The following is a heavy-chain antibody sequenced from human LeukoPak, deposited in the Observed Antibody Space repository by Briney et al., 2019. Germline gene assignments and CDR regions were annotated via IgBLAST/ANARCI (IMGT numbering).Heavy chain of an antibody. D-gene: IGHD2-15*01. CDR2: IYPGDSDT. V-gene: IGHV5-51*01. J-gene: IGHJ2*01. Sequence: GESLKISCKGSEYSFTNYWIGWVRQMPGKGLEWMGIIYPGDSDTRYSPSFQGQVTISADKSIDTAYLQWRSLKASDTAMYYCARRVFGGCDPWYFDLWGRGTLVTVSS. CDR1: EYSFTNYW. CDR3: ARRVFGGCDPWYFDL.